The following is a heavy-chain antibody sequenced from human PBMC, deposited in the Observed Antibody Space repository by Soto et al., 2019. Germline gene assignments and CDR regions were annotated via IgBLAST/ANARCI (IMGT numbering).Heavy chain of an antibody. V-gene: IGHV2-5*02. J-gene: IGHJ6*03. CDR3: AHTTRLATVASGVHYYYMDV. CDR1: GFSLSTTGVA. CDR2: FYWDDDK. Sequence: GPTLVNPTQTLALTCTFSGFSLSTTGVAVGWIRQPPGKALEWLALFYWDDDKRYSPSLKRRLTIMKDTSKNQVVLIMTNMEPVDTATYYCAHTTRLATVASGVHYYYMDVWGKGTTVTVSS. D-gene: IGHD4-17*01.